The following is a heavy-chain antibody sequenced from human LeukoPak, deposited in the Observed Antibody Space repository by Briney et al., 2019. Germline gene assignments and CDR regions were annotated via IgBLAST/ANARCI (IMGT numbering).Heavy chain of an antibody. CDR3: AKVRDYDILTGYYTTHYFDY. Sequence: GGSLRLSCAASGFIFSSYWMHWVRHAPGKGLEWVSAISGSGGSTYYADSVKGRFTISRDNSKNTLYLQMNSLRAEDTAVYYCAKVRDYDILTGYYTTHYFDYWGQGTLVTVSS. D-gene: IGHD3-9*01. V-gene: IGHV3-23*01. CDR2: ISGSGGST. CDR1: GFIFSSYW. J-gene: IGHJ4*02.